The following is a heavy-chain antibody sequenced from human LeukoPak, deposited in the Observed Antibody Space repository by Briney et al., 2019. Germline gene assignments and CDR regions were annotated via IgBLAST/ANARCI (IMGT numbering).Heavy chain of an antibody. D-gene: IGHD3-16*01. Sequence: PGGSLRLSCAASGFTFSSYSMNWVRQAPGKGLEWVSYISSSSSTIYYADSVKGRFTISRDNAKNSLYLQMNSLRDEDTAVYYCARDRETYYDYVWGSYTENWFDPWGQGTLVTVSS. V-gene: IGHV3-48*02. CDR2: ISSSSSTI. CDR3: ARDRETYYDYVWGSYTENWFDP. CDR1: GFTFSSYS. J-gene: IGHJ5*02.